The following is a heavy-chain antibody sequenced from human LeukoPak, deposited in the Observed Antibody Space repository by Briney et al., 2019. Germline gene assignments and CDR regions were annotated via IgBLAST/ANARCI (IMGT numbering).Heavy chain of an antibody. CDR1: GGTFSNHA. J-gene: IGHJ4*02. D-gene: IGHD6-13*01. Sequence: GSSVKVSCKASGGTFSNHAISWVRQAPGQGLEWTGVIIPISATTNYAQKFQGRLTVTADESTSTAYMELSSLTSEDTAVYYCARWAGQSTAWYPALFDYWGQGTLVTVSS. V-gene: IGHV1-69*01. CDR2: IIPISATT. CDR3: ARWAGQSTAWYPALFDY.